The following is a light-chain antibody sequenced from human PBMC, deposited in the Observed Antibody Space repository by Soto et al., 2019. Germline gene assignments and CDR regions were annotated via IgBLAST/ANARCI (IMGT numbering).Light chain of an antibody. V-gene: IGKV1-5*01. CDR3: QQYYSSPIT. CDR2: ATS. CDR1: QSIRSL. Sequence: DIQMTQSPSTLSASVGDRVTITCRASQSIRSLLAWYQLKPGKATDLLIYATSSLESGVPSRFSGSGSGTEFTLTISSLQPDDFATYYCQQYYSSPITFGQGTRLEIK. J-gene: IGKJ5*01.